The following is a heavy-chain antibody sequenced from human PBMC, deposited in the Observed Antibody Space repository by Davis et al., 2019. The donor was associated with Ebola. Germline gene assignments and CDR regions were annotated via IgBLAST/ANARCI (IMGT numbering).Heavy chain of an antibody. CDR2: IYYSGST. CDR1: GGPISSSSYY. V-gene: IGHV4-39*01. CDR3: ARQRFRNVYYYYGMDV. Sequence: PSKTLSLTCTVSGGPISSSSYYWGWIRQPPGKGLGWIGSIYYSGSTYYNPSLKSRVTISVDTSKHQFSLKMSSVTAADTAVYYCARQRFRNVYYYYGMDVWGQGTTVTVSS. J-gene: IGHJ6*02. D-gene: IGHD3-10*01.